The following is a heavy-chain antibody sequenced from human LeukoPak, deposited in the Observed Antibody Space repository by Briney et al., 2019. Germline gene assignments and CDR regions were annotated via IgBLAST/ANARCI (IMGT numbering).Heavy chain of an antibody. CDR1: GGSISSGTYF. V-gene: IGHV4-61*02. CDR2: IYTSGST. CDR3: ARWEGSGWFRNAFDI. J-gene: IGHJ3*02. D-gene: IGHD6-19*01. Sequence: SQTLSLTCTVSGGSISSGTYFWSWIRQPAGKGLEWIGRIYTSGSTNYNPSLKSRVTISVDTSKNQFSLKLSSVTAADTAVYYCARWEGSGWFRNAFDIWGQGTMVTVSS.